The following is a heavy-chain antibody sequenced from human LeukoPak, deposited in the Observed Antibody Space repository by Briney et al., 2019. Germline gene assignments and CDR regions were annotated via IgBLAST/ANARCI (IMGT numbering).Heavy chain of an antibody. CDR1: GFTFSSYS. J-gene: IGHJ6*02. Sequence: GGSLRLSCAASGFTFSSYSMNWVRQAPGKGLGWVSSISSSSSYIYYADSVKGRFTISRDNAKNSLYLQMNSLRAEDTAVYYCAREYGDYPSNYYGMDVWGQGTTVTVSS. V-gene: IGHV3-21*01. CDR3: AREYGDYPSNYYGMDV. D-gene: IGHD4-17*01. CDR2: ISSSSSYI.